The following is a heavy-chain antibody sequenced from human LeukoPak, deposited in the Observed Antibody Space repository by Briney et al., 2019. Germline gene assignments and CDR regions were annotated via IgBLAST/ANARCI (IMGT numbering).Heavy chain of an antibody. D-gene: IGHD2-2*01. J-gene: IGHJ4*02. Sequence: GGSPRLSCAASGFTFSSYWIHWVRQAPGTGLVWVSRINGDGSDTGYADSVKGRFTISRDNAKNTVYLQMDSLRAEDTAVYYCARGYCTSSNCLSRFADYWGQGTLVTVST. CDR2: INGDGSDT. V-gene: IGHV3-74*01. CDR1: GFTFSSYW. CDR3: ARGYCTSSNCLSRFADY.